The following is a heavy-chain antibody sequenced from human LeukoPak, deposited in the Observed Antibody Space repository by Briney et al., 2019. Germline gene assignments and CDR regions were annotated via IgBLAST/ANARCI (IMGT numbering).Heavy chain of an antibody. CDR2: IKGDGRST. CDR3: ARGAYCGGDCPLPNSLY. D-gene: IGHD2-21*01. J-gene: IGHJ4*02. CDR1: EFTFSSYW. Sequence: PGGTLRLSCAAAEFTFSSYWRHWDRQAPGKGLGWVSRIKGDGRSTTYADSGKGRFTIARDNGKNTLYLKMNSVTAEDTAVYSCARGAYCGGDCPLPNSLYWGRGTLVTVSS. V-gene: IGHV3-74*03.